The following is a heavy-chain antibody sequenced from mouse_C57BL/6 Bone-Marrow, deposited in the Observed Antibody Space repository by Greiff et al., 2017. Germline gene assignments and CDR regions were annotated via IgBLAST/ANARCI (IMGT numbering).Heavy chain of an antibody. Sequence: VQLQQSGAELVRPGASVTLSCTASGFNIKDDYMYWVKQRPEQGLEWIGWIDPENGDTASASKVQGEATITAVTSTNTAYLQLSSHTSEDTAVYYSTTMMFDDWGQGTTLTVSS. J-gene: IGHJ2*01. V-gene: IGHV14-4*01. D-gene: IGHD2-3*01. CDR2: IDPENGDT. CDR1: GFNIKDDY. CDR3: TTMMFDD.